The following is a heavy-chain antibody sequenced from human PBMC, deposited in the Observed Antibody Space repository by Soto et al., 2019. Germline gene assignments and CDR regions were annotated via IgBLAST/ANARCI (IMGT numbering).Heavy chain of an antibody. CDR3: ARRERYYGSPGWFDP. CDR2: VYYNENT. D-gene: IGHD3-10*01. CDR1: GASINNFAYY. Sequence: KTSETLSLTCSVSGASINNFAYYWGWIHQPPGKGLEWIGTVYYNENTYYNPSLKSRVAISVDTAKNQFSLNLRSVTAADTAIYFCARRERYYGSPGWFDPWGQGTLVTVSS. V-gene: IGHV4-39*01. J-gene: IGHJ5*01.